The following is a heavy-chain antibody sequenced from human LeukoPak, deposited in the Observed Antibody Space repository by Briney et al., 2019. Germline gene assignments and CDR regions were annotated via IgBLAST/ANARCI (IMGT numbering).Heavy chain of an antibody. D-gene: IGHD3-10*01. CDR3: ASHGSGSTLYYYYMDV. J-gene: IGHJ6*03. Sequence: GGSLRLSCAASGFTFSSYEMNWVRQAPGKGLEWVSYISSSGSTIYYADSVKGRFTISRDNAKNSLYLQMNSLRAEDTAVYYCASHGSGSTLYYYYMDVWGKGTTDTVSS. CDR1: GFTFSSYE. V-gene: IGHV3-48*03. CDR2: ISSSGSTI.